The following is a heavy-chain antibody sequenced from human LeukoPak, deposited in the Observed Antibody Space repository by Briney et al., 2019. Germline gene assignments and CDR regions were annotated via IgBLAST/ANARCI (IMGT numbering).Heavy chain of an antibody. Sequence: GSLRLSCAASGFTFSDYYMSWIRQPPGKGLEWIGEINHSGSTNYNPSLKSRVTISVDTSKNQFSLKLSSVTAADTAVYYCARGSGGEDYDFRSGYYFYFDYWGQGTLVTVSS. CDR1: GFTFSDYY. CDR2: INHSGST. D-gene: IGHD3-3*01. J-gene: IGHJ4*02. CDR3: ARGSGGEDYDFRSGYYFYFDY. V-gene: IGHV4-34*01.